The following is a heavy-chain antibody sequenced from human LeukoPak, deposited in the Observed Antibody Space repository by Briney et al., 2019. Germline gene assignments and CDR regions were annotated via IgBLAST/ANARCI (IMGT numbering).Heavy chain of an antibody. J-gene: IGHJ4*02. Sequence: GASVKVSCTASGYTFTSYDINWVRQATGQGLEWMGWMNPNSGNTGYAQKFQGRVTMTRNTSISTAYMELSSLRSEDTAVYYCARLGTHCSGGSCYFYFDYWGQGTLVTVSS. V-gene: IGHV1-8*01. CDR2: MNPNSGNT. D-gene: IGHD2-15*01. CDR3: ARLGTHCSGGSCYFYFDY. CDR1: GYTFTSYD.